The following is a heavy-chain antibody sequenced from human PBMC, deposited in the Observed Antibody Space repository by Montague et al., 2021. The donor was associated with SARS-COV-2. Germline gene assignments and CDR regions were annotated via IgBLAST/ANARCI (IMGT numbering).Heavy chain of an antibody. Sequence: ETLSLTCAVSGGSISSSNWWSWVRQPPGKGLEWIGEIYHSGSTNYNPSLKSRVTISVDKSKNQFSLKLSSVTAADTAVYYCARGLTDVTVILVFVGASLYFDSWGQGALVTVSS. D-gene: IGHD3-22*01. V-gene: IGHV4-4*02. CDR2: IYHSGST. CDR1: GGSISSSNW. J-gene: IGHJ4*02. CDR3: ARGLTDVTVILVFVGASLYFDS.